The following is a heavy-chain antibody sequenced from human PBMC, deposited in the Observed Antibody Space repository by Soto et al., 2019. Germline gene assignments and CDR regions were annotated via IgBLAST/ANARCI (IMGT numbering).Heavy chain of an antibody. J-gene: IGHJ4*02. Sequence: VQLVESGGGVVQPGRSLRLSCAASGFTFSSYAMHWVRQAPGKGLEWVAVISYDGSNKYYADSVKGRFTISRDNSKNTLYLQMNSLRAEDTAVYYCARDQTTVFYYWGQGTLVTVSS. CDR1: GFTFSSYA. CDR3: ARDQTTVFYY. CDR2: ISYDGSNK. V-gene: IGHV3-30-3*01. D-gene: IGHD4-4*01.